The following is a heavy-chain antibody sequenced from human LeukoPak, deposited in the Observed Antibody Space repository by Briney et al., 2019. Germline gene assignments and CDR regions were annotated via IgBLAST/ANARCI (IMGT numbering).Heavy chain of an antibody. V-gene: IGHV1-8*01. CDR3: TRETSSRYFDY. CDR1: GYTLTSYD. CDR2: MNPNSGRT. J-gene: IGHJ4*02. Sequence: ASVKVSCKASGYTLTSYDINWVRQATGQGLEWMGWMNPNSGRTGYAQNFQGRITITRNTSISTAYMELSSLRSEDTAVYYCTRETSSRYFDYWAQGILVTVSS.